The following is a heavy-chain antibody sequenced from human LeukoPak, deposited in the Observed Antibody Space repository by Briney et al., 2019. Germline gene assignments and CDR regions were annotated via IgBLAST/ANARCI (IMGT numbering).Heavy chain of an antibody. J-gene: IGHJ4*02. D-gene: IGHD3-10*01. CDR2: IYGGGST. CDR1: GFTVSSNY. V-gene: IGHV3-66*01. Sequence: GGSLRLSCAASGFTVSSNYMSWVRQAPGKGLEWVSVIYGGGSTYYADSVKGRFTISRDNAKNSLYLQMNSLRAEDTAVYYCARDQEEHYGSGSYSDYWGQGTLVTVSS. CDR3: ARDQEEHYGSGSYSDY.